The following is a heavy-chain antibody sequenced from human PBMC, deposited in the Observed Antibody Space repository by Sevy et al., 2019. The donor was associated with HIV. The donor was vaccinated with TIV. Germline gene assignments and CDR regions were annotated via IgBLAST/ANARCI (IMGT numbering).Heavy chain of an antibody. CDR2: ISGSGTRT. CDR3: AERGGGHYDPDEIGYYFYYYNMDV. J-gene: IGHJ6*03. CDR1: GFSFDSYG. V-gene: IGHV3-23*01. D-gene: IGHD3-22*01. Sequence: GGSLRLSCAVSGFSFDSYGMTWVRQAPGKGLEWVSGISGSGTRTYYADSVKGRFSISRDNSKNRLYLQMNSLRSEDTGRYFCAERGGGHYDPDEIGYYFYYYNMDVWGKGTTVTVSS.